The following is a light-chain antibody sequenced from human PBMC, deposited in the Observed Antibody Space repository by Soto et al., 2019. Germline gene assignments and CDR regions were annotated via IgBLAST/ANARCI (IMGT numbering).Light chain of an antibody. CDR1: QTISSW. CDR2: KAS. V-gene: IGKV1-5*03. Sequence: DIQMTQSPSTLSGSVGDRVTITCRASQTISSWLAWYQQKPGKAPKLLIYKASTLKSGVPSRFSGSGSGTEFTLTISSLQPDDFATYYCQQYDGYPLTFGQGTKLGIK. CDR3: QQYDGYPLT. J-gene: IGKJ2*01.